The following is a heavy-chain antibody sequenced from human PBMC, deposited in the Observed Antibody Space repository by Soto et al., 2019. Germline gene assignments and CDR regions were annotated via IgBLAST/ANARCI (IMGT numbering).Heavy chain of an antibody. CDR2: ISGSGGST. CDR3: AKVRCSGGSGHRFDY. V-gene: IGHV3-23*01. D-gene: IGHD2-15*01. Sequence: SGGSLRLSCAASGFTFSSYAMSWVRQAPGKGLEWVSAISGSGGSTYYADSVKGRFTISRDNSKNTLYLQMNSLRAEDTAVYYCAKVRCSGGSGHRFDYWGQGTLVTVSS. CDR1: GFTFSSYA. J-gene: IGHJ4*02.